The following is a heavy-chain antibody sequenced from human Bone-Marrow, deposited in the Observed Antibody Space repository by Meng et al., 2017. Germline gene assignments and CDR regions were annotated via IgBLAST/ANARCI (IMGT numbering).Heavy chain of an antibody. Sequence: GGSLRLSCAASGYTFSSYAMSWVRQAPGKGLEWVSAISGSDGSTYYADSVKGRFTISRDNSKSTLYLQMSSLIAEDTAVYYCATLVVAAAMRVFDYWGQGTLVTVSS. CDR1: GYTFSSYA. CDR2: ISGSDGST. D-gene: IGHD2-2*01. V-gene: IGHV3-23*01. J-gene: IGHJ4*02. CDR3: ATLVVAAAMRVFDY.